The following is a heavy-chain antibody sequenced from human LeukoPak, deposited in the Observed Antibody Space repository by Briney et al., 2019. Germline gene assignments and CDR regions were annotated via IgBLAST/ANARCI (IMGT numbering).Heavy chain of an antibody. CDR2: IRYDGSNK. D-gene: IGHD3-3*01. CDR1: GFTFSSYG. J-gene: IGHJ4*02. Sequence: GGSLRLSCAASGFTFSSYGMHWVRQAPGKGLEWVAFIRYDGSNKYYADSVKGRFTISRDNSKNTLYLQMNSLRAEDTAVYYCARDRSPVLFGVVISRNYFDYWGQGTLVTVSS. V-gene: IGHV3-30*02. CDR3: ARDRSPVLFGVVISRNYFDY.